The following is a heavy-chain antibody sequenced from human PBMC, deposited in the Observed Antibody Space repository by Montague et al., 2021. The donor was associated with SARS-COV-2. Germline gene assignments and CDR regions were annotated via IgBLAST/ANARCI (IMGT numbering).Heavy chain of an antibody. Sequence: SLSLSCAASGFTFSRYSLNLFRQAPGKGLEWVSSISTSSSYIYYSDSLKGRFTISRDNAKNSLYLQMNSLRAEDTAVYYCANLYSYGSWGQGTLVTVSS. D-gene: IGHD5-18*01. CDR3: ANLYSYGS. J-gene: IGHJ4*02. CDR2: ISTSSSYI. V-gene: IGHV3-21*01. CDR1: GFTFSRYS.